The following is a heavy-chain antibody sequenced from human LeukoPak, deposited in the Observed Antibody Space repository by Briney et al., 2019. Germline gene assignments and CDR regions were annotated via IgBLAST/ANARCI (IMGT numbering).Heavy chain of an antibody. D-gene: IGHD3-3*01. CDR3: ARYPPLLRFLEWSYYYYGMDV. Sequence: ASVKVSCKASGYTFTGYYMHWVRQAPGQGLEWMGWINPNSGGTNYAQKFQGRVTMTRDTSISTAYMELSRLRSDDTAVYYCARYPPLLRFLEWSYYYYGMDVWGQGTTVTVSS. CDR1: GYTFTGYY. CDR2: INPNSGGT. J-gene: IGHJ6*02. V-gene: IGHV1-2*02.